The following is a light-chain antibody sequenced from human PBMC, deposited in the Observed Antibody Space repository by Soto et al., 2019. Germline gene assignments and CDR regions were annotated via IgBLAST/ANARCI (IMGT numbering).Light chain of an antibody. CDR3: QQGYTTSWT. J-gene: IGKJ1*01. V-gene: IGKV1-39*01. CDR1: QNIDSY. CDR2: LAS. Sequence: DVQLTQSPSSLSASIGDTVTITCRAGQNIDSYLNWYQQKPGKPPKLLIYLASALQRGVPSRFSGSESGTVFTLTISSLQPEDFATCYCQQGYTTSWTFGQGTKVEIK.